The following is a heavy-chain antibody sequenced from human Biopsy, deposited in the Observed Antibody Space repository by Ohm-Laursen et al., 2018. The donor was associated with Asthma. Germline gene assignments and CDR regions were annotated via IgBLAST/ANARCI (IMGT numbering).Heavy chain of an antibody. V-gene: IGHV1-18*01. CDR1: GYTFTSTVYG. J-gene: IGHJ5*02. D-gene: IGHD3-10*01. CDR2: IRPHTGDT. CDR3: ARGPGGFDP. Sequence: SVKVSCKASGYTFTSTVYGISWVRQAPGQGLEWMGWIRPHTGDTNYAQMLRGRVTMTTDTSTSTAYMELRGLRSDDTAVYYCARGPGGFDPWGQGTLVTVSS.